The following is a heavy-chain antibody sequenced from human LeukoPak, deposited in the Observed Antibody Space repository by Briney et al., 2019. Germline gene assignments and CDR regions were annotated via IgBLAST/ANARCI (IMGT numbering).Heavy chain of an antibody. V-gene: IGHV1-18*01. Sequence: GASVKVSCKASGYTFTSYGISWVRQAPGQGLEWMGWISAYNGNTNYAQKLQGRVTMTTDTSTSTAYMELRSLRSDDTAVYYCARGGYSYGLGALYYYYMDVWGKGTTVTVSS. CDR2: ISAYNGNT. CDR1: GYTFTSYG. J-gene: IGHJ6*03. CDR3: ARGGYSYGLGALYYYYMDV. D-gene: IGHD5-18*01.